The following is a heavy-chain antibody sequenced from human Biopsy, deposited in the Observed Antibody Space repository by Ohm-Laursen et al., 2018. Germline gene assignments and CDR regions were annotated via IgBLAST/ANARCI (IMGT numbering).Heavy chain of an antibody. CDR3: AKCITRGSKFFFHH. D-gene: IGHD3-10*01. V-gene: IGHV3-33*06. Sequence: SLRLSCAASGFTFSSYGMHWVRQAPGKGLEWVAAIWYDGSNKNYADSVKDRFTISRDNSKNTLYLQMNSLRGEDTAAYYCAKCITRGSKFFFHHCGQGTLVTVSS. CDR2: IWYDGSNK. CDR1: GFTFSSYG. J-gene: IGHJ4*02.